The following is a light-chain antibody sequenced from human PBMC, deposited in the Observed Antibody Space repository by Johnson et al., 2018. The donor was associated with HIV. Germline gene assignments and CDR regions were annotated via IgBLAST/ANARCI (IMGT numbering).Light chain of an antibody. CDR2: DNN. V-gene: IGLV1-51*01. CDR1: SSNIGNNY. J-gene: IGLJ1*01. Sequence: QSVLTQPPSVSAAPGQKVTISCSGSSSNIGNNYVSWYRQLPGTAPKLLIYDNNKRPSGIPDRFSGSKSGTSATLGITGLQTGDEADYYCGTWDTSLSPGGVFGSGTKVTVL. CDR3: GTWDTSLSPGGV.